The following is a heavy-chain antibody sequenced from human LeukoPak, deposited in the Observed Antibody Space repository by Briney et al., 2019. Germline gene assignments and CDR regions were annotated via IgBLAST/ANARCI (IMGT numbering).Heavy chain of an antibody. V-gene: IGHV3-30*02. CDR2: IWYDGTNK. Sequence: GGSLRLSCVASGFRFNSDGMHWVRQAPGKGLEWVAVIWYDGTNKYYADSVKGRFTISRDNSKNTLYVQMSSLRAEDTAVYYCATHHREGVTGREYFQHWGQGTLVTVSS. CDR3: ATHHREGVTGREYFQH. CDR1: GFRFNSDG. D-gene: IGHD6-19*01. J-gene: IGHJ1*01.